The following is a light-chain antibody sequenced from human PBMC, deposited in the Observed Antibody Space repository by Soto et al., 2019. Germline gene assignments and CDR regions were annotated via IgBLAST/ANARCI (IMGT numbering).Light chain of an antibody. Sequence: QSVLTQPPSASGAPGQRVTISCSGSSSNIGSDYLYWYQQRPGTAPKLLIYTDNLRPSGVPDRFSGSKSGTSGSLAISGLRSEDEADYYYAAWDESLNSVVFGGGTKVTVL. V-gene: IGLV1-47*02. J-gene: IGLJ2*01. CDR1: SSNIGSDY. CDR2: TDN. CDR3: AAWDESLNSVV.